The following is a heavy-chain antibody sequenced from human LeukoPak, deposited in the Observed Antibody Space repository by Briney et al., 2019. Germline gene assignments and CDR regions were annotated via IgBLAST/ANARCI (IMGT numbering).Heavy chain of an antibody. V-gene: IGHV4-59*01. CDR3: ARSSSSPVPDAFDI. D-gene: IGHD6-6*01. CDR2: IYYSGST. CDR1: GGSISSYY. J-gene: IGHJ3*02. Sequence: SETLSLTCTVSGGSISSYYWSWIRQPPGKGLEWFGYIYYSGSTNYNPSLKSRVTISVDTSKNQFSLKLSSVTAADTAVYYCARSSSSPVPDAFDIWGQGTMVTVSS.